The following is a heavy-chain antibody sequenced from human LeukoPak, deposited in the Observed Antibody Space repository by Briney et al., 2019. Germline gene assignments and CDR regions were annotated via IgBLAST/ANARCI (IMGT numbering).Heavy chain of an antibody. V-gene: IGHV3-30*03. CDR3: ARDSVEAYYYDSSHVD. Sequence: GGSLRLSCAASGFTFRNYGMHWVRQAPGKGLEWVAVISKDGGSNKYHADSVKGRFTISRDNSMNTLYLQMNSLRAEDTAVYYCARDSVEAYYYDSSHVDWGQGTLVTVSS. CDR1: GFTFRNYG. J-gene: IGHJ4*02. D-gene: IGHD3-22*01. CDR2: ISKDGGSNK.